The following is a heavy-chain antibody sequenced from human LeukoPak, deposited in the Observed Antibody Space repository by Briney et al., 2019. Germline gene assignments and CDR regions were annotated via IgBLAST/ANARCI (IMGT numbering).Heavy chain of an antibody. CDR3: SRGLTESGAKYYSDH. CDR1: GFNFGDYA. D-gene: IGHD4/OR15-4a*01. CDR2: IRSRLYGGTA. J-gene: IGHJ4*02. V-gene: IGHV3-49*04. Sequence: GSLRLSCTGSGFNFGDYAMSWVRQAPGKGLEWVGLIRSRLYGGTAEYGASVKGRFTVSRDDSQGIAYLQMNSLKTDDTAVYYCSRGLTESGAKYYSDHWGQGTLVTVSS.